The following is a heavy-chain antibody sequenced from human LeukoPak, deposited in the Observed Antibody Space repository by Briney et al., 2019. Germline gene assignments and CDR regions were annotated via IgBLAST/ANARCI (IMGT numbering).Heavy chain of an antibody. CDR1: GGFFSGYY. CDR2: INHSGST. CDR3: ARGPGYSSTTDAFEI. V-gene: IGHV4-34*01. Sequence: SETLSLTCAVYGGFFSGYYWSWIRQPPGKGLECIGEINHSGSTNYNPSLKSRVTISVDTSKNQFSLKLSSVTAADTAVYYCARGPGYSSTTDAFEIWGQGTMVTVSS. J-gene: IGHJ3*02. D-gene: IGHD6-13*01.